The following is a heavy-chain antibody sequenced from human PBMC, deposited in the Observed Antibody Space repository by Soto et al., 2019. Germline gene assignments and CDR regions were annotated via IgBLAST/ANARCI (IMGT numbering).Heavy chain of an antibody. V-gene: IGHV4-30-2*06. CDR2: TYQSGSA. Sequence: QLQLQESGSGLVKPSQTLSLTCTVSGGSITSGGYSWTWIRQSPGKGLEWIGYTYQSGSAYYNPSRKSRVTISVDRSKNQCSLNLTSVTAADTAVYYCARDYYGMDVWGQGTTVTVSS. CDR3: ARDYYGMDV. J-gene: IGHJ6*02. CDR1: GGSITSGGYS.